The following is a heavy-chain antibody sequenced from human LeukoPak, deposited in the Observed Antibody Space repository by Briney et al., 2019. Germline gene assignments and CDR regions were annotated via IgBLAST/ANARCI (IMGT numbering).Heavy chain of an antibody. J-gene: IGHJ4*02. CDR2: IYYSGST. CDR3: ARTSPMTTVTTNDY. Sequence: PSETLSLTCTVSSGSISSSSYYWGWIRQPPGKGLEWIGSIYYSGSTYYNPSLKSRVTISVDTSKNQFSLKLSSVTAADTAVYYCARTSPMTTVTTNDYWGQGTLVTVSS. CDR1: SGSISSSSYY. V-gene: IGHV4-39*01. D-gene: IGHD4-17*01.